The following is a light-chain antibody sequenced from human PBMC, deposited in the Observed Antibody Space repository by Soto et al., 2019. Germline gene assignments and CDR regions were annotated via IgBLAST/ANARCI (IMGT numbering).Light chain of an antibody. Sequence: QSVLTQPASVSGSPGQSITISCTGTSSDVGGYNYVSWYQQHLGKAPKLMIYDVSNRPSGVSNRFSGSKSGNTASLTISGLQAEDEADYYCSSYTSSSTYVFGTGTKVTVL. J-gene: IGLJ1*01. V-gene: IGLV2-14*01. CDR2: DVS. CDR3: SSYTSSSTYV. CDR1: SSDVGGYNY.